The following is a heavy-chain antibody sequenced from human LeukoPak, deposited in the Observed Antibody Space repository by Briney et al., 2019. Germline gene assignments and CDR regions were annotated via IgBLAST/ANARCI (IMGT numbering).Heavy chain of an antibody. CDR2: ISGSSSTI. D-gene: IGHD6-6*01. CDR3: AIELAY. CDR1: GFAFTSFT. V-gene: IGHV3-48*01. J-gene: IGHJ4*02. Sequence: PGGSLRLSCVASGFAFTSFTMNWVRQAPGKGLEWVSYISGSSSTIYYADSVKGRFTISRVNAKNSLFLQMNRLRAEDTAVYYCAIELAYWGQGTLVTVSS.